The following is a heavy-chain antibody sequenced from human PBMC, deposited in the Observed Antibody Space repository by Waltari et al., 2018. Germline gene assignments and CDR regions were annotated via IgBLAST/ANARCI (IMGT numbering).Heavy chain of an antibody. V-gene: IGHV1-2*06. J-gene: IGHJ4*02. CDR1: GYSFSDFY. Sequence: QEHLVQSGAEGRKPGASVTVSWQASGYSFSDFYLPWVRQAPGQGLEWVGRIDPKTGDTDYPQNLQGRVTLTRDTSISTAYMELRWLTYDDTAVYYCARDLDYGRQYGRTWFFDYWGQGTQVTVSS. D-gene: IGHD3-10*01. CDR3: ARDLDYGRQYGRTWFFDY. CDR2: IDPKTGDT.